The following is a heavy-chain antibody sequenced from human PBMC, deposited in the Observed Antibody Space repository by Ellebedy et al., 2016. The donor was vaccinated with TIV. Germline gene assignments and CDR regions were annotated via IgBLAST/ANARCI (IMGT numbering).Heavy chain of an antibody. Sequence: GGSLRLSCAASGFTFSNAWMNWVRQAPGKGLEWVGRIKSKTDGGAADYAAPVKGRFTISRDDSRNTLYLQMNSLKTEDTAVYFCTTVYRYNYDSVWGQGTLVTVSS. V-gene: IGHV3-15*01. D-gene: IGHD5-18*01. CDR2: IKSKTDGGAA. J-gene: IGHJ4*02. CDR3: TTVYRYNYDSV. CDR1: GFTFSNAW.